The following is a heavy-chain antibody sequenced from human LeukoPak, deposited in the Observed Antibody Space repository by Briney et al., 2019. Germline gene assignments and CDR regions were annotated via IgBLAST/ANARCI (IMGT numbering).Heavy chain of an antibody. D-gene: IGHD1-26*01. V-gene: IGHV3-66*01. CDR3: TRTPLVGAIGY. J-gene: IGHJ4*02. CDR1: GFTVSSNY. CDR2: IYSDGST. Sequence: GGSLRLSCAASGFTVSSNYMNWVREAPGKGLEWVSVIYSDGSTFYADSVKGRFTISRDNSKNTVYLQMNSLRAEDTAVYYCTRTPLVGAIGYWGQGTLVTVSS.